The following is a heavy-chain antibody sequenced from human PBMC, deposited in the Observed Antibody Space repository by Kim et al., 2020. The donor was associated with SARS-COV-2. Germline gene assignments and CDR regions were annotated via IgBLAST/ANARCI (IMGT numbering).Heavy chain of an antibody. CDR2: ISGSGGST. Sequence: GGSLRLSCAASGFTFSSYAMSWVRQAPGKGLEWVSAISGSGGSTYYADSVKGRFTISRDNSKNTLYLQMNSLRAEDTAVYYCAWMVAGTPISDYWGQGTLVTVSS. V-gene: IGHV3-23*01. D-gene: IGHD6-19*01. J-gene: IGHJ4*02. CDR3: AWMVAGTPISDY. CDR1: GFTFSSYA.